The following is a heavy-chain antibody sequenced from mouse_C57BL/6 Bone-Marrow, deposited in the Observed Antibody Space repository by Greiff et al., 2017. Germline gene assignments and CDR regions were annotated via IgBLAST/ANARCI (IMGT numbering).Heavy chain of an antibody. CDR3: ARRRVITTVVVEQDWYFDV. D-gene: IGHD1-1*01. CDR1: GYTFTSYW. CDR2: IHPNSGST. Sequence: QVQLQQSGAELVKPGASVKLSCKASGYTFTSYWMHWVKQRPGQGLEWIGMIHPNSGSTNYNEKFKSKATLTVDKSSSTAYMQLSSLTSEDSAVYYCARRRVITTVVVEQDWYFDVWGTGTTVTVSS. J-gene: IGHJ1*03. V-gene: IGHV1-64*01.